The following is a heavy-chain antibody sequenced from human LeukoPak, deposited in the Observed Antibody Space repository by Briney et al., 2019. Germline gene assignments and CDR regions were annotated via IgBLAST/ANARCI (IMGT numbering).Heavy chain of an antibody. CDR2: IKQDGSEK. CDR3: ATPPVLLIY. Sequence: GRSLRLSCAASGFTFSSYWMSWVRQAPGKGLEWVANIKQDGSEKYYVGSVKGRFTISRDNAKNSLYLQMNSLRAEDTAVYYCATPPVLLIYWGQGTLVTVSS. V-gene: IGHV3-7*01. J-gene: IGHJ4*02. D-gene: IGHD3-10*01. CDR1: GFTFSSYW.